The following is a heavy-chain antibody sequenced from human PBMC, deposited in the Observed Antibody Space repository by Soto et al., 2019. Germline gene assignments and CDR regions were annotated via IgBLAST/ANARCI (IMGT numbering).Heavy chain of an antibody. V-gene: IGHV3-48*01. Sequence: GGSWRLSCAASGFTFRSCGMHWVRQAPGKGLEWVSYISDNSHAIYYADSVKGRFTISRDNSKNTLYLQMNSLRAEDTAVYYCAGRGSSWYRETYYYYGMDVWGQGTTVTVSS. CDR3: AGRGSSWYRETYYYYGMDV. CDR1: GFTFRSCG. J-gene: IGHJ6*02. D-gene: IGHD6-13*01. CDR2: ISDNSHAI.